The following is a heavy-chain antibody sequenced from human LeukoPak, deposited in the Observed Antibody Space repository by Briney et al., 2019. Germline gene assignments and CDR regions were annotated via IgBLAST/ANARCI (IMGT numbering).Heavy chain of an antibody. CDR3: ARALRFLDYDY. Sequence: GGSLRLSCAASGLTVSSNYMSWVRQAPGKGLEWVSVIYSGGSTYYADSVKGRFTISRDNSKNTLYLQMNSLRAEDTAVYYCARALRFLDYDYWGQATLVTVSS. V-gene: IGHV3-66*02. CDR1: GLTVSSNY. J-gene: IGHJ4*02. D-gene: IGHD3-3*01. CDR2: IYSGGST.